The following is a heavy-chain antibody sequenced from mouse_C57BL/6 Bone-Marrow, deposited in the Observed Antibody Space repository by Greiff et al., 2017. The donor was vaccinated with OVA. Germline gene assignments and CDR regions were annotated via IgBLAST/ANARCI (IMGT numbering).Heavy chain of an antibody. D-gene: IGHD1-1*01. CDR1: GFTFSDYG. V-gene: IGHV5-15*01. Sequence: EVKLVESGGGLVQPGGSLKLSCAASGFTFSDYGMAWVRQAPRKGPEWVAFISNLAYSIYYADKVTGRFTISRENAKNTLYLEMSSLRSEDTAMYYCARHTTVYAMDYWGQGTSVTVSS. CDR3: ARHTTVYAMDY. CDR2: ISNLAYSI. J-gene: IGHJ4*01.